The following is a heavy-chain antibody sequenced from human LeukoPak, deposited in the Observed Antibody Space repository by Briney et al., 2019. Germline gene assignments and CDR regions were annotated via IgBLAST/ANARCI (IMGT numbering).Heavy chain of an antibody. Sequence: GGSLRLSCAASGFTFSSYAMNWVRQAPGKGLEWVSAISGSGDSTYYADSAKGRFTISRDNSKNTLYLQMNSLRAEDTAVYYCTGDAGTAVPYYFDYWGQGTLVTVSS. J-gene: IGHJ4*02. D-gene: IGHD1-14*01. V-gene: IGHV3-23*01. CDR2: ISGSGDST. CDR1: GFTFSSYA. CDR3: TGDAGTAVPYYFDY.